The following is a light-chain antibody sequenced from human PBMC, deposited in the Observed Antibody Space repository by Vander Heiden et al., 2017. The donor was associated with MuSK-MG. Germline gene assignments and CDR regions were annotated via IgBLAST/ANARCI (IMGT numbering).Light chain of an antibody. Sequence: EVVLTQSPATLSLSPGERATLSCRASQSVPTYLGGYQQKPGQRPRLLIYDTSNRATGIPDRFSGSGSGADFTLTSSSMEPEDFAGYYAQRHNFFGGGTKVEI. J-gene: IGKJ4*01. CDR2: DTS. V-gene: IGKV3-11*01. CDR1: QSVPTY. CDR3: QRHNF.